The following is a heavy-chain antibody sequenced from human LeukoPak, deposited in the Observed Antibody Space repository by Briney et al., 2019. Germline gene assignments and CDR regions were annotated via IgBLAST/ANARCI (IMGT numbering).Heavy chain of an antibody. J-gene: IGHJ3*02. D-gene: IGHD2-15*01. CDR2: IYSGGST. CDR3: ARVRGRIVVVVAATFDAFDI. V-gene: IGHV3-66*01. CDR1: GFTVSSNY. Sequence: GGSLRLSCAASGFTVSSNYMSWVRQAPGKGLEWVSVIYSGGSTYYADSVKGRFTISRDNSKNTLYLQINSLRAEDTAVYYCARVRGRIVVVVAATFDAFDIWGQGTTVTVSS.